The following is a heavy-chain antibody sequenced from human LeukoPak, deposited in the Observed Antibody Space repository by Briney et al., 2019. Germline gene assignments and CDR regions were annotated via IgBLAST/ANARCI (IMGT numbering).Heavy chain of an antibody. CDR2: ISYDGSNK. V-gene: IGHV3-30*18. Sequence: PGRSLRLSCAASGFTFSSYGMHWARQAPGKGLEWVAVISYDGSNKYYADSVKGRFTISRDNSKNTLYLQINSLRAEDTAVYYCAKGGPHYGSGSYYAFDYWGQGTLVTVSS. J-gene: IGHJ4*02. CDR3: AKGGPHYGSGSYYAFDY. CDR1: GFTFSSYG. D-gene: IGHD3-10*01.